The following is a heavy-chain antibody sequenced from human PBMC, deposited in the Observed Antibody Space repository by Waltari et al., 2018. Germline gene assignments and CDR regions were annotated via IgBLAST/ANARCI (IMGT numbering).Heavy chain of an antibody. V-gene: IGHV1-69*12. CDR1: GSSFGSYS. CDR3: ARRKLGFAFDM. Sequence: QVHLVQSAAEVKKPGSSMKISCKASGSSFGSYSIYWVRQAAVQGLEWLGGIIPIFGTPQYAQRFQGRLILTADASTTTAHLELSGLRSDDTAIYYCARRKLGFAFDMWGKGTLVTVSS. CDR2: IIPIFGTP. J-gene: IGHJ3*02. D-gene: IGHD6-13*01.